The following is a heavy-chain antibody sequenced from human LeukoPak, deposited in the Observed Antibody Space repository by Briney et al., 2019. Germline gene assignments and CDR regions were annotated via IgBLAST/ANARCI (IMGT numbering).Heavy chain of an antibody. V-gene: IGHV3-7*01. CDR1: GFTFTCCW. D-gene: IGHD2-2*01. J-gene: IGHJ4*02. CDR2: IKQDGREK. CDR3: ARRERYCSSTSCNDFDY. Sequence: GGSLRLSCAASGFTFTCCWMSWVRQTPGKGLEWVASIKQDGREKFYADSVKGRFTISRDNAKNSLYLQVNSLRAEDTAVYYCARRERYCSSTSCNDFDYWGQGTLVTVSS.